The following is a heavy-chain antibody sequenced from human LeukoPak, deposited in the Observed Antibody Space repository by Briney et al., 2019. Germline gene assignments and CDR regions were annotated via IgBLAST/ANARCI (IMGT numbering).Heavy chain of an antibody. Sequence: SETLSLTCTVSGGSISSSSYYWGWIRQPPGKGLEWIGSIYYSGSTNYNPSLKSRVTISVDTSKNQFSLKLSSVTAADTAVYYCARDGGYYDSRGFDYWGQGTLVTVSS. D-gene: IGHD3-22*01. CDR2: IYYSGST. J-gene: IGHJ4*02. CDR1: GGSISSSSYY. CDR3: ARDGGYYDSRGFDY. V-gene: IGHV4-39*07.